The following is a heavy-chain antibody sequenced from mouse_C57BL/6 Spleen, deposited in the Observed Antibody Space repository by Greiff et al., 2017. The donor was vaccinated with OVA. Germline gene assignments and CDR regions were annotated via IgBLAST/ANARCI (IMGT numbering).Heavy chain of an antibody. D-gene: IGHD1-1*01. Sequence: QVQLKQSGPGLVQPSQSLSITCTVSGFSLTSYGVHWVRQSPGKGLEWLGVIWSGGSTDYNAAFISRLSISKDNSKSQVFFKMNSLQADDTAIYYCARNRGYYGSSEAWFAYWGQGTLVTVSA. CDR1: GFSLTSYG. CDR3: ARNRGYYGSSEAWFAY. J-gene: IGHJ3*01. CDR2: IWSGGST. V-gene: IGHV2-2*01.